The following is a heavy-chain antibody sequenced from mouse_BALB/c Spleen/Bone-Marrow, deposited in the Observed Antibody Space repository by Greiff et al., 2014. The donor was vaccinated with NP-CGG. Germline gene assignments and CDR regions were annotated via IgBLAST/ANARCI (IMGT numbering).Heavy chain of an antibody. CDR3: KRWEYDGDFDY. D-gene: IGHD2-14*01. J-gene: IGHJ2*01. CDR1: GYTFPDHA. V-gene: IGHV1S53*03. CDR2: ISPGNGYI. Sequence: QVQLQQSDTELVKPGASVKISCKASGYTFPDHAIHWVKQRPEQGLEWVGYISPGNGYIKDNENFKGKATLTADKSSSTAYMQFNSLTAEDSAVYFCKRWEYDGDFDYWGQGTTLTVSS.